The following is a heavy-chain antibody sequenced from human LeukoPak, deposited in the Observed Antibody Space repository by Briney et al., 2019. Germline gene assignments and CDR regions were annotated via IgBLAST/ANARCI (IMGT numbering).Heavy chain of an antibody. V-gene: IGHV6-1*01. D-gene: IGHD6-6*01. CDR1: GDSVSSNTAA. CDR2: SYYRSKWYN. Sequence: SQTLSLTCAISGDSVSSNTAAWNWIRQSPSRGLEWLGRSYYRSKWYNDYAVSVKSRITISPDTSKNQFSLQLNSVTPEDTAVYYCARGNDRYSSSVDYWGQGTLVTVSS. J-gene: IGHJ4*02. CDR3: ARGNDRYSSSVDY.